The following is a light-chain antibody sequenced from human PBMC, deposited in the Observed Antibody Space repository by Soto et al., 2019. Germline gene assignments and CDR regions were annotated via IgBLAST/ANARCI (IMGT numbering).Light chain of an antibody. CDR2: WAS. Sequence: DIVLTQSPDSLPVSLGERATINCKSSQSLLSSRDNKNYFAWYQEKPGQPPKLLISWASTRESGVPDRISGSGSGTDFTLTISSLQAEDVAVYYCQQYYDAPLTFGGGTKVELK. CDR3: QQYYDAPLT. V-gene: IGKV4-1*01. J-gene: IGKJ4*01. CDR1: QSLLSSRDNKNY.